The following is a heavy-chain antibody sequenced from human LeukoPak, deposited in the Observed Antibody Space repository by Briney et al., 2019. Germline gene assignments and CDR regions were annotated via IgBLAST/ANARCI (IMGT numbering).Heavy chain of an antibody. J-gene: IGHJ6*02. CDR2: INSDGSGT. D-gene: IGHD2-2*01. V-gene: IGHV3-74*01. CDR1: GFTFSSYW. Sequence: GGSLRLSCAASGFTFSSYWMHWVRQTPGKGLGWVSRINSDGSGTNYAGSVKGRFTISRDDAKNTLYLQMNSLRAEDTAVYYCVREGCSSSSCYNYYYYYGMDVWGQGTTVTVSS. CDR3: VREGCSSSSCYNYYYYYGMDV.